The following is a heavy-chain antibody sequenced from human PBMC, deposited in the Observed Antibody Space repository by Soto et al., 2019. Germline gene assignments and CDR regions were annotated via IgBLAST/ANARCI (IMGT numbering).Heavy chain of an antibody. J-gene: IGHJ6*02. CDR1: GYTFTSYD. D-gene: IGHD3-3*01. CDR2: MNPNSGNT. CDR3: ARGNYDFWSGYFDWLSDGMDV. Sequence: ASVKVSCKASGYTFTSYDINWVRQATGQGLEWMGWMNPNSGNTGYAQKFQGRVTMTRNTSISTAYMELSSLRSEDTAVYYCARGNYDFWSGYFDWLSDGMDVWGQGTTVTVSS. V-gene: IGHV1-8*01.